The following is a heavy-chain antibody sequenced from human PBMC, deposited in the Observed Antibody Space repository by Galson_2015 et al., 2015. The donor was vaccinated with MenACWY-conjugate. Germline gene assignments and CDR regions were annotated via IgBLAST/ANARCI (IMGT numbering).Heavy chain of an antibody. D-gene: IGHD1-26*01. CDR2: IIPVFHTT. V-gene: IGHV1-69*13. J-gene: IGHJ4*02. CDR1: GDSFNTYS. CDR3: ARPGAYYDQRTFFDY. Sequence: SVKVSCKASGDSFNTYSFNWTRQAPGQGPEWLGGIIPVFHTTDYAQRFKGRLTITADESTSTVYMELSSLRSDDTAIYYCARPGAYYDQRTFFDYWRQGTLVTVSS.